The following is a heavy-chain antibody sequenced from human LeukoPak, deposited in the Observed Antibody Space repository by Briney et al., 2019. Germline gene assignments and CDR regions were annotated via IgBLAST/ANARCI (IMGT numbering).Heavy chain of an antibody. Sequence: VGSLRLSCEVSGFTFSSHWMSWVRQAPGKGLEWVATIKQDGSEKSYVDSVKGRFAISRDNGNNSMNLPMNSLRAEDTAVYYCARDVVPAASIPFFDYWGQGTLVTVSS. CDR1: GFTFSSHW. V-gene: IGHV3-7*01. D-gene: IGHD2-2*01. J-gene: IGHJ4*02. CDR2: IKQDGSEK. CDR3: ARDVVPAASIPFFDY.